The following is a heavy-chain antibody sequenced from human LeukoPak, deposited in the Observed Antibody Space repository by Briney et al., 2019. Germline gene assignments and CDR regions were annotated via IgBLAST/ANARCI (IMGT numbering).Heavy chain of an antibody. D-gene: IGHD3-22*01. J-gene: IGHJ4*02. CDR2: INPSGGST. Sequence: GASVKVSCKASGYTFTSYYMHWVRQAPGQGLEWMGIINPSGGSTSYAQKFQGRVTMTRDTFTSTVYMELSSLRSEDTAVYYCARDPPSRGYYDSSGIFDYWGQGTLVTVSS. CDR1: GYTFTSYY. CDR3: ARDPPSRGYYDSSGIFDY. V-gene: IGHV1-46*01.